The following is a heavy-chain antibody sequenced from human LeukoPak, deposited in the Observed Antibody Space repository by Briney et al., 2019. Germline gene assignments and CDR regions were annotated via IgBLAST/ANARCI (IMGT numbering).Heavy chain of an antibody. Sequence: GGSLRLSCVASGFTFTSYAINWVRQAPGKGLEWVSTVSGGGTSTYYADSVKGRFTISRDNSKNTLYLQMNSLRAEDTAVYYCARARNDYDSSGFSALDLWGQGTLVTVSS. CDR3: ARARNDYDSSGFSALDL. V-gene: IGHV3-23*01. CDR1: GFTFTSYA. CDR2: VSGGGTST. D-gene: IGHD3-22*01. J-gene: IGHJ5*02.